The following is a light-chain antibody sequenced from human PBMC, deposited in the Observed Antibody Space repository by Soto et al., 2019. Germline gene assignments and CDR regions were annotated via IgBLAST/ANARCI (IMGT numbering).Light chain of an antibody. CDR2: DVS. Sequence: QSALTQPASVSGSPGQSITISCTGTSSDVGGYNYVSWYQQHPGKAPKLMIYDVSNRPSGVSNRFSGSKSGNTASLTISWLQAEYEADYYCSSYTSSSTLGVFGTGTKLTVL. CDR3: SSYTSSSTLGV. V-gene: IGLV2-14*01. CDR1: SSDVGGYNY. J-gene: IGLJ1*01.